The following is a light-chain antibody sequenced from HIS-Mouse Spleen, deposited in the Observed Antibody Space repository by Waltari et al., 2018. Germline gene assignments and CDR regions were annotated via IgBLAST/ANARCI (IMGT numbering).Light chain of an antibody. CDR2: AAS. CDR3: QQLNSYPGT. CDR1: QGISSY. Sequence: DIQLTQSPSFLSASVGDRVTITCRASQGISSYLAWYQQKPGKAPKPLIYAASTLQSGVPSRFSGSGSGTEFTLTISSLQPEDFATYYCQQLNSYPGTFGQGTKVEIK. J-gene: IGKJ1*01. V-gene: IGKV1-9*01.